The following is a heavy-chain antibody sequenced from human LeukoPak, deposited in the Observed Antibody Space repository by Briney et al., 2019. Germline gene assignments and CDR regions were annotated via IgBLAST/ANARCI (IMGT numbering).Heavy chain of an antibody. Sequence: SETLSLTCTVSGVSISSYYWSWIRQPPGKGLEWIGXXXXXGXXXXNPSLKSRVTISVDTSKNQFSLKLSSVTAADTAVYYCARGARYCSSTSCYAPALHSYYGMDVWGQGTTVTVSS. D-gene: IGHD2-2*01. CDR2: XXXXGXX. CDR1: GVSISSYY. V-gene: IGHV4-59*01. CDR3: ARGARYCSSTSCYAPALHSYYGMDV. J-gene: IGHJ6*02.